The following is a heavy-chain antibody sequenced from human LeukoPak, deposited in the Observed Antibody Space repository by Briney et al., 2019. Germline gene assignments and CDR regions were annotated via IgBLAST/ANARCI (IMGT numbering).Heavy chain of an antibody. CDR3: AKNGGWNYANWFDP. CDR2: ISGSGGST. J-gene: IGHJ5*02. D-gene: IGHD1-7*01. Sequence: GGSLRLSCAASGFTFSSYAMSWVGQAPGKGLEWVSAISGSGGSTYYADSVKGRFTISRDNSKNTLYLQMNSLRAEDTAVYYCAKNGGWNYANWFDPWGQGTLVTVSS. V-gene: IGHV3-23*01. CDR1: GFTFSSYA.